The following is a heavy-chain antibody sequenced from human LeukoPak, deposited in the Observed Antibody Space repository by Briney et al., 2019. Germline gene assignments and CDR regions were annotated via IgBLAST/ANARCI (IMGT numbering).Heavy chain of an antibody. D-gene: IGHD3-3*01. CDR3: ARVNNDFWSGYINWFDP. CDR1: GGTFSSYA. Sequence: GASVKVSCKASGGTFSSYAISWVRQAPGQGLEWMGGIIPIFGTANYAQKFQGRVTITTDESTSTAYMELSSLRSEDTAVYYCARVNNDFWSGYINWFDPWGQGTLVTVSS. CDR2: IIPIFGTA. J-gene: IGHJ5*02. V-gene: IGHV1-69*05.